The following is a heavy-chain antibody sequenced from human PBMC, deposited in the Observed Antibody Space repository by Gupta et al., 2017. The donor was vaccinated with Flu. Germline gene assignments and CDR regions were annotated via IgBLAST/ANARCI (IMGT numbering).Heavy chain of an antibody. CDR3: ARDGGTGDYYYYMDV. J-gene: IGHJ6*03. CDR2: ISSSSSNI. V-gene: IGHV3-21*01. D-gene: IGHD1-1*01. CDR1: YS. Sequence: YSMNWVRQAPGKGLECISYISSSSSNIYYAASVKGRFTISRDNAKNSLYLQMNSLRAEDTAVYYWARDGGTGDYYYYMDVWGKGTTVTVSS.